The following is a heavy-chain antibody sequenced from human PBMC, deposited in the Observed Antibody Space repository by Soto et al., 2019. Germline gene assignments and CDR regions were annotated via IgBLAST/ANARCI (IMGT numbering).Heavy chain of an antibody. CDR1: GFTVSSNY. Sequence: PGGSLRLSCAASGFTVSSNYMSWVRQAPGKGLEWVSVIYSGGSTYYADSVKGRFTISRDNSKNTLYLQMNSLRAEDTAVYYCARDAYYDSSGANLGIDYWGQGTLVTVSS. J-gene: IGHJ4*02. D-gene: IGHD3-22*01. CDR3: ARDAYYDSSGANLGIDY. V-gene: IGHV3-53*01. CDR2: IYSGGST.